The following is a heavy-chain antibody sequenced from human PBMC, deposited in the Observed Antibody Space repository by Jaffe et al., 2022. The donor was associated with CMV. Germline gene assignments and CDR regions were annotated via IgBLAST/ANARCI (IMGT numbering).Heavy chain of an antibody. D-gene: IGHD2-15*01. CDR3: ATSCEWCPSEY. CDR1: GFTFSSSV. CDR2: ISGSGGTP. J-gene: IGHJ4*02. Sequence: EVQLLESGGGLVQPGGSLRLSCAASGFTFSSSVMTWVRQAPGKALEWVSAISGSGGTPYYADSVKGRFAISRDNSKNMLYVEMSSLRAEDTAVYYCATSCEWCPSEYWGQGTLVTVSS. V-gene: IGHV3-23*01.